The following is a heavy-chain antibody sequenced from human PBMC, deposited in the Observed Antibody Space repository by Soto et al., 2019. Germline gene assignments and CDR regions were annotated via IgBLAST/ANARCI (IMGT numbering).Heavy chain of an antibody. V-gene: IGHV4-61*03. CDR1: GDSVKSGAYY. CDR3: ARGRDLELAGAYHI. D-gene: IGHD3-10*01. Sequence: QVQLQESGPGLVRPSETLSLTCTVSGDSVKSGAYYWTWLRQSPGKGLEWIGYMSYGGSTNYNTSLKRRVNISGDTAKKHFALNLRSVNAADTDVYYCARGRDLELAGAYHIWGQGTKVTVSS. J-gene: IGHJ3*02. CDR2: MSYGGST.